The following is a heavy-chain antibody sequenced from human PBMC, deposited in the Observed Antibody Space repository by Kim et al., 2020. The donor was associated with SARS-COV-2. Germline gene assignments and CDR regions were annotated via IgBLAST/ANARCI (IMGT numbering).Heavy chain of an antibody. CDR1: GGSISSYY. D-gene: IGHD1-1*01. CDR2: IYYSGST. V-gene: IGHV4-59*08. CDR3: ARHFGFGTAIDY. J-gene: IGHJ4*02. Sequence: SETLSLTCTVSGGSISSYYWSWIRQPPGKGLEWIGYIYYSGSTNYNPSLKSRVTISVDTSKNQFSLKLSSVTAADTAVYYCARHFGFGTAIDYWGQGTLVTVSS.